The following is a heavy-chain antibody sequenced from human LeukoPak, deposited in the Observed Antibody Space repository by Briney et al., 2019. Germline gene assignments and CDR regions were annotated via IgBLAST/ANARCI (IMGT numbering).Heavy chain of an antibody. CDR2: ISDSGDTT. Sequence: GGSLRLSCAASGFTFSTYAMNWVRQAPGKGLEWVSLISDSGDTTYYADSVKGRFTISRDNSKNTLSLQMNSLRAEDTAVYYCARAGATVSTIWFDPWGQGTLVTVSS. D-gene: IGHD6-25*01. J-gene: IGHJ5*02. CDR1: GFTFSTYA. V-gene: IGHV3-23*01. CDR3: ARAGATVSTIWFDP.